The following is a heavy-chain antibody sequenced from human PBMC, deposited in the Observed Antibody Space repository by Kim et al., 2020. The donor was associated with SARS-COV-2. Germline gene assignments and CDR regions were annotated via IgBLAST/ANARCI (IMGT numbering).Heavy chain of an antibody. Sequence: NPSLKSRGTISVDTSKNQFSLKVSTGTAADTAVYYCARSPQSWVVVTHFDYWGQGTLVTVSS. V-gene: IGHV4-31*02. D-gene: IGHD3-22*01. J-gene: IGHJ4*02. CDR3: ARSPQSWVVVTHFDY.